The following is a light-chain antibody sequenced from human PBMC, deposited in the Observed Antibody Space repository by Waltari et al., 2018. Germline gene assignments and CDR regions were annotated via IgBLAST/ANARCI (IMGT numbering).Light chain of an antibody. CDR1: RSVGSN. V-gene: IGKV3-15*01. J-gene: IGKJ1*01. CDR3: HQYNIWPQT. CDR2: DAS. Sequence: ERLLTQSPVTLSVSPGERATLSCRASRSVGSNVAWYQQRPGQAPRLLIYDASNRATGIPARFSGSGSGTEFTLTINGLQSEDFAVYYCHQYNIWPQTFGQGTKVDNK.